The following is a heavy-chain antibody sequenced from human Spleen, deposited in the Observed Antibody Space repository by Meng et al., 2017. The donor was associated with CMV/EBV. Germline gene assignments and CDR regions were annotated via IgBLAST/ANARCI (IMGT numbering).Heavy chain of an antibody. CDR3: ARERRYSGGYDPVGYDF. J-gene: IGHJ4*02. CDR1: GGSVSSGTYY. Sequence: SETLSLTCTVSGGSVSSGTYYWSWIRQPPGKGLEWIGYIYYSGSTNYNPSLQSRVTISVDTSKNHFSLRLSSVTAADTAVYYCARERRYSGGYDPVGYDFWGQGTLVTVSS. V-gene: IGHV4-61*03. CDR2: IYYSGST. D-gene: IGHD1-26*01.